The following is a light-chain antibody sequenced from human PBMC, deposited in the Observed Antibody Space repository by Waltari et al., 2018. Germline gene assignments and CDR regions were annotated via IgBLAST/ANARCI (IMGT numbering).Light chain of an antibody. J-gene: IGLJ3*02. Sequence: QSVLTQPPSASGTPGQRVTISCSGSSFHIGSNSVHCYQQLPVTTPKLLMYGNNPRPSGVPDRFSGSKSGTSASLAISGLRSEDEAIYYCATWDDSLGGLWVFGGGTKVTVL. V-gene: IGLV1-47*01. CDR1: SFHIGSNS. CDR2: GNN. CDR3: ATWDDSLGGLWV.